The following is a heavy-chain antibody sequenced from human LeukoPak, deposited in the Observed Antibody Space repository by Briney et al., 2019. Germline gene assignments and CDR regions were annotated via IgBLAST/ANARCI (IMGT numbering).Heavy chain of an antibody. J-gene: IGHJ4*02. CDR3: ARHNDSSGYYPSYFDY. Sequence: SETLPLTCTVSGGSISSSSYYWGWIRQPPGKGLEWIGSIYYSGSTYYNPSLKSRVTTSVDTSKNQFSLKLNAVTAADTAVYYCARHNDSSGYYPSYFDYWGQGTLVTVSS. CDR2: IYYSGST. D-gene: IGHD3-22*01. V-gene: IGHV4-39*01. CDR1: GGSISSSSYY.